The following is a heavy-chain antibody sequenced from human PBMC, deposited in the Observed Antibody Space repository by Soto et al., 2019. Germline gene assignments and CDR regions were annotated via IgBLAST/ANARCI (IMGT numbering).Heavy chain of an antibody. CDR2: IFYTGTT. V-gene: IGHV4-39*01. CDR1: GGSVSYNSYY. Sequence: SETLSLTCSVSGGSVSYNSYYWGWVRQPPGKGLEWVGGIFYTGTTYYNPSLKDRLSISVDTSKNSFSLNLTSVTAADTAVYFCARLVVVAPVANVWGQGALVTVSS. J-gene: IGHJ4*02. D-gene: IGHD2-21*01. CDR3: ARLVVVAPVANV.